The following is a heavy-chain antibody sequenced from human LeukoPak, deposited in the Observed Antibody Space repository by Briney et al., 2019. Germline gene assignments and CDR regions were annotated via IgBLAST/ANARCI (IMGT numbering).Heavy chain of an antibody. V-gene: IGHV4-59*12. D-gene: IGHD6-13*01. CDR3: ARELSSSWFPFDY. J-gene: IGHJ4*02. CDR1: RGSISGYS. CDR2: IYYSGDT. Sequence: TSETLSLTCTVSRGSISGYSWSWIRQSPGGGLEWIGYIYYSGDTAYNPSLRSRVTISVDTSKNQFSLKLSSVTAADTAVYYCARELSSSWFPFDYWGQGTLVTVSS.